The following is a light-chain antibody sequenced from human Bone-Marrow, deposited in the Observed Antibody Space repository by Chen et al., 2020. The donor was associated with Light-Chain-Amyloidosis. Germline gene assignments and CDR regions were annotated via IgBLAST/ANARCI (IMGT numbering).Light chain of an antibody. Sequence: SYVLTQPSSVSVAPGQTATIACGGNNIGSTSLHWYQQTPGQAPLLVVYDDSDRPSGIPERLSGSNSGNTATLTISSVEAGDEADYYCQVWDRSSDRPVFGGGTKLTVL. CDR1: NIGSTS. CDR3: QVWDRSSDRPV. J-gene: IGLJ3*02. V-gene: IGLV3-21*02. CDR2: DDS.